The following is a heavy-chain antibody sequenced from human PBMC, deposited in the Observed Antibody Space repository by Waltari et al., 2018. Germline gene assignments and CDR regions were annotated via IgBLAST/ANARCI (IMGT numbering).Heavy chain of an antibody. Sequence: QLQLQESGPGLVKPSETLSLTCTVSGGSISSSSYYWGWIRQPPGRGLEWIGSIHYSGRTYYSPPLKIRVTISVDTSKNQFSLKLSSVTAADTAVYYCATIRPSLRFLGWRNLFDYWGQGTLVTVSS. CDR2: IHYSGRT. D-gene: IGHD3-3*01. J-gene: IGHJ4*02. CDR3: ATIRPSLRFLGWRNLFDY. V-gene: IGHV4-39*07. CDR1: GGSISSSSYY.